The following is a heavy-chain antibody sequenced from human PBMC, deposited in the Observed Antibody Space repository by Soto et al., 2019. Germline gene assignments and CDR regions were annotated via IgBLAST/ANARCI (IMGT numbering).Heavy chain of an antibody. V-gene: IGHV1-69*06. CDR2: IIPIFGTA. CDR3: ARAGNYYDSRRLDY. CDR1: GCTFSSYA. J-gene: IGHJ4*02. D-gene: IGHD3-22*01. Sequence: SVKVSCKASGCTFSSYAISWVRQAPGQVLEWMGGIIPIFGTANYAQKFQGRVTITADKSTSTAYMELSSLRSEDTAVYYCARAGNYYDSRRLDYWGQGTLVTVSS.